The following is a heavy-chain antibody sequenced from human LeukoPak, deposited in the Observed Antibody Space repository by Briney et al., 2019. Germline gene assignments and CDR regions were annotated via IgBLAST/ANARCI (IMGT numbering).Heavy chain of an antibody. Sequence: PGGSLRLSCVASGIAFSNSIMHWVRQAPGKGLEWVSAMSYDGFSKYYADSMKGRLTISRDDSKNTVYLQMKSLRPEDTAVYYCAKDSYCSGGSCYYVWGQGTLVTVSS. J-gene: IGHJ4*02. CDR3: AKDSYCSGGSCYYV. CDR1: GIAFSNSI. V-gene: IGHV3-30*04. CDR2: MSYDGFSK. D-gene: IGHD2-15*01.